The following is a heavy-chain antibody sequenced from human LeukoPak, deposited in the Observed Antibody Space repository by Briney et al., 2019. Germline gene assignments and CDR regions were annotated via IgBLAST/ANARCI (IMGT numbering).Heavy chain of an antibody. CDR2: ISAYNGNT. J-gene: IGHJ4*02. Sequence: ASVKVSCKASGYTFTSYGISWVRQAPGQGLEWMGWISAYNGNTNYAQKLQGRVTMTTDTSTSTAYMELRSLRSDDTAVYYCAREGQGDPWGVNLDYWGQGTLVTVSS. D-gene: IGHD3-10*01. CDR3: AREGQGDPWGVNLDY. V-gene: IGHV1-18*01. CDR1: GYTFTSYG.